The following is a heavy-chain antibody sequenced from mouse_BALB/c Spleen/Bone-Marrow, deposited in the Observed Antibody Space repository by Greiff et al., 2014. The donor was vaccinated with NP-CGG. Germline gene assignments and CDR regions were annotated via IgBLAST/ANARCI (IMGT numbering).Heavy chain of an antibody. V-gene: IGHV1-69*02. CDR2: IDPSDSYT. Sequence: QVQLQQSGAELVKPGASVKLSCEASGYTFTSYWMHWVKQRPGQGLEWIGEIDPSDSYTNYNQKFKGKATLTVDKSSSTAYMQLSSLTSEDSAVYYCASRVLYAMDYWGQGTSVTVSS. CDR1: GYTFTSYW. J-gene: IGHJ4*01. CDR3: ASRVLYAMDY.